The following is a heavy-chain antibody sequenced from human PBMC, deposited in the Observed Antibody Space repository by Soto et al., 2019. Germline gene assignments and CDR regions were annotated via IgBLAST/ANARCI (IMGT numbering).Heavy chain of an antibody. CDR1: GFTFSSYS. D-gene: IGHD3-22*01. Sequence: EVQLVESGGGLVQPGGSLRLSCAASGFTFSSYSMNWVRQAPGKGLEWVSYISNTSGTRYYADSVKGRITISRDNAKNSMYLQLNSLREEGTAAYYCARDSSAAARRGGMDVWGQGITVTVSS. CDR3: ARDSSAAARRGGMDV. V-gene: IGHV3-48*02. J-gene: IGHJ6*02. CDR2: ISNTSGTR.